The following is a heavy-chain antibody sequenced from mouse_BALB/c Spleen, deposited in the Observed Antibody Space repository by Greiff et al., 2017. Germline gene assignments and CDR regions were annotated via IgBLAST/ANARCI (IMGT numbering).Heavy chain of an antibody. Sequence: ESGPGLVKPSQSLSLTCSVTGYSITSGYYWNWIRQFPGNKLEWMGYISYDGSNNYNPSLKNRISITRDTSKNQFFLKLNSVTTEDTATYYCASGGLLYFDYWGQGTTLTVSS. CDR3: ASGGLLYFDY. D-gene: IGHD1-1*01. V-gene: IGHV3-6*02. J-gene: IGHJ2*01. CDR1: GYSITSGYY. CDR2: ISYDGSN.